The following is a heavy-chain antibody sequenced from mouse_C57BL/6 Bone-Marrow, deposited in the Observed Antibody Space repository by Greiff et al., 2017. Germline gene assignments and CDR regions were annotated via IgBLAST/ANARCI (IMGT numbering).Heavy chain of an antibody. CDR3: SGGGFAY. CDR1: GYTFTDYY. CDR2: IYPGSGNT. J-gene: IGHJ3*01. V-gene: IGHV1-76*01. Sequence: QVQLQQSGAELVRPGASVKLSCKASGYTFTDYYINWVKQRPGQGLEWIARIYPGSGNTYYNEKFKGKATLPAEKSSSTAYMQLSSRTSEDAAVYFCSGGGFAYWGQGTLVTVSA.